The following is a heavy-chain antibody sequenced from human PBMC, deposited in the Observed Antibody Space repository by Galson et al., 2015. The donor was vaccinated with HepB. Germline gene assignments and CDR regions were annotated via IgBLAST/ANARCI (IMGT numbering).Heavy chain of an antibody. CDR3: ARIVLWFGGSRGAFDI. CDR2: INAGNGNT. J-gene: IGHJ3*02. CDR1: GYTFTSYA. V-gene: IGHV1-3*01. D-gene: IGHD3-10*01. Sequence: SVKVSCKASGYTFTSYAMHWVRQAPGQRLEWMGWINAGNGNTKYSQKFQGRVTITRDTSASTAYMELSSLRSEDTAVYYCARIVLWFGGSRGAFDIWGQGTMVTVSS.